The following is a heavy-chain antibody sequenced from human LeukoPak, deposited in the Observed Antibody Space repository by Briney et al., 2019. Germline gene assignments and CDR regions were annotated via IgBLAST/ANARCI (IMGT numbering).Heavy chain of an antibody. CDR3: ARWYSSGWAFDY. V-gene: IGHV4-59*08. CDR1: GGSISSYY. D-gene: IGHD6-19*01. J-gene: IGHJ4*02. Sequence: PSETLSLTCTVSGGSISSYYWNWLRQPPGKGLDWIGYIHYSGSTKYNPSLKSRVTISVDTSKNQFSLKLSSVTAADTAVYYCARWYSSGWAFDYWGQGTLVPVSS. CDR2: IHYSGST.